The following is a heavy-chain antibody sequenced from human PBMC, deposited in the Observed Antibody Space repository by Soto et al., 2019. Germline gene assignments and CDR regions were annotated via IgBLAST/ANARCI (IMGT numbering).Heavy chain of an antibody. CDR1: GGSISSGGYY. CDR3: TRARDNWLFDY. V-gene: IGHV4-61*08. J-gene: IGHJ4*02. CDR2: IYNSGST. Sequence: SETLSLTCTVSGGSISSGGYYWSWIRQPPGKGLEWIGYIYNSGSTNYNPSLRSRVTISVDTSKNQFSLKLSSVTAADTAVYYCTRARDNWLFDYWGQGTLVTVSS. D-gene: IGHD1-1*01.